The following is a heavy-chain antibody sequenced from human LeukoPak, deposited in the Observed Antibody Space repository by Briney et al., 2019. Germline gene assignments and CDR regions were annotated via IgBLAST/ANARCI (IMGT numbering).Heavy chain of an antibody. V-gene: IGHV1-8*03. CDR2: MNPNSGNT. CDR3: ARGYYDSSDFEYFQH. D-gene: IGHD3-22*01. CDR1: GYRFSSYD. Sequence: GASVKVSCKASGYRFSSYDINWVRQATGQGLEWMAYMNPNSGNTVFAQNFRDRLTITRSTSMSTAYMELTSLRSQDTAVFFCARGYYDSSDFEYFQHWGQGTLVTVSS. J-gene: IGHJ1*01.